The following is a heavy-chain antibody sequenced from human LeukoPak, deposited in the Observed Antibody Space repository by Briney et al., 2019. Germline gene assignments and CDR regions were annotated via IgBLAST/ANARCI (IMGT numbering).Heavy chain of an antibody. D-gene: IGHD2-8*01. V-gene: IGHV3-23*01. J-gene: IGHJ1*01. CDR1: GFTFSSYA. CDR2: ISGSGGST. CDR3: AKNGGRAPGGYFQH. Sequence: PGGSLRLSCAASGFTFSSYAMSWVRQAPGKGLEWVSAISGSGGSTYYADSVKGRFTISRDNSENTLYLQMDSLRAEDTAVYYCAKNGGRAPGGYFQHWGQGTLVTVSS.